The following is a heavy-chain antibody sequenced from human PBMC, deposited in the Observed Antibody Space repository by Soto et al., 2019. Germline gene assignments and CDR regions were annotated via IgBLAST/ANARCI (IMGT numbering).Heavy chain of an antibody. V-gene: IGHV1-69*06. J-gene: IGHJ6*02. Sequence: SVKVSCKASGGTFSSYAISWVRQAPGQGLEWMGGIIPIFGTANYAQKFQGRVTITADKSTSTAYMELSSLRSEDTAVYYCARFAGQPPSSYYSYYGMDVWGQGTTVTVSS. D-gene: IGHD3-10*01. CDR1: GGTFSSYA. CDR2: IIPIFGTA. CDR3: ARFAGQPPSSYYSYYGMDV.